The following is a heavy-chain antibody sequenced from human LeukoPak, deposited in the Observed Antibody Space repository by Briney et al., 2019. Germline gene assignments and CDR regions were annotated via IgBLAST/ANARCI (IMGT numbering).Heavy chain of an antibody. V-gene: IGHV4-59*01. CDR1: GGSISSYY. Sequence: PSETLSLTCTVSGGSISSYYWSWIRQPPGKGLEWIAYIYYSGSTNYNPSLKSRVTISVDTSKNQFSLKLSSVTAADTAVYYCARDTYSSGLDAFDIWGQRTMVTVSS. J-gene: IGHJ3*02. D-gene: IGHD6-19*01. CDR3: ARDTYSSGLDAFDI. CDR2: IYYSGST.